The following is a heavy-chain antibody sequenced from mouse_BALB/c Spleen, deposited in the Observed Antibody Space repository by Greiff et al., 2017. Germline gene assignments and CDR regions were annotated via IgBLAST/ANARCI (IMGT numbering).Heavy chain of an antibody. V-gene: IGHV3-2*02. CDR1: GYSITSDYA. D-gene: IGHD2-14*01. Sequence: DVQLQESGPGLVKPSQSLSLTCTVTGYSITSDYAWNWIRQFPGNKLEWMGYISYSGSTSYNPSLKSRISITRDTSKNQFFLQLNSVTTEDTATYYGARKGEVRGYWYFDVWGAGTTVTVSS. CDR3: ARKGEVRGYWYFDV. J-gene: IGHJ1*01. CDR2: ISYSGST.